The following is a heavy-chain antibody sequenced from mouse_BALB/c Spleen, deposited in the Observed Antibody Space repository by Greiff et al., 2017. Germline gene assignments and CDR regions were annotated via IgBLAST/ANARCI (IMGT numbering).Heavy chain of an antibody. J-gene: IGHJ3*01. CDR3: ARRGDDGGAY. Sequence: EVKLMESGPGLVKPSQSLSLTCTVTGYSITSDYAWNWIRQFPGNKLEWMGYISYSGSTSYNPSLKSRISITRDTSKNQFFLQLNSVTTEDTATYCGARRGDDGGAYWGQGTLVTVSA. D-gene: IGHD2-3*01. CDR1: GYSITSDYA. V-gene: IGHV3-2*02. CDR2: ISYSGST.